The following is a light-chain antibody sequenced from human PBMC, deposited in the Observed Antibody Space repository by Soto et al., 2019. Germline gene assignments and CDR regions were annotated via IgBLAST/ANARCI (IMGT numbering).Light chain of an antibody. CDR2: GNS. Sequence: QPVLTQPPSVSGAPGQRVTISCTGSSSNIGAGYDVHWYQQLPGTAPKLLIYGNSNRPSGVPDRFSGSKSGTSASLAITGLKAEDEADYYCQSYDSSLYVVFGGGTKLTVL. J-gene: IGLJ2*01. V-gene: IGLV1-40*01. CDR1: SSNIGAGYD. CDR3: QSYDSSLYVV.